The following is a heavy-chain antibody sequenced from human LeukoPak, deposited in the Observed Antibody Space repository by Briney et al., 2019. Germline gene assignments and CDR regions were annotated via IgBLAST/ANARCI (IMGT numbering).Heavy chain of an antibody. Sequence: PSQTLSLTCTVSGGSISSVDYYWSWIRQPPGKGLEWIGYIYYSGSTYYNPSLKSRVTISVDTSKNQFSLKLSSVTAADTAVYYCASSPPTQLWFFHDAFDIWGQGTMVTVSS. D-gene: IGHD5-18*01. CDR3: ASSPPTQLWFFHDAFDI. J-gene: IGHJ3*02. CDR2: IYYSGST. CDR1: GGSISSVDYY. V-gene: IGHV4-30-4*01.